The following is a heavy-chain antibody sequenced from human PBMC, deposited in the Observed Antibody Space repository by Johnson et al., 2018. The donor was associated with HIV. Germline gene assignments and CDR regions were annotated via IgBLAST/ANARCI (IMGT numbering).Heavy chain of an antibody. Sequence: VQLVESGGVVVQPGGSLRLSCAASGFTFDDYTMHWVRQAPGKGLEWVSVIYSGGSTYYADSVKGRFTISRDNSKNTLYLQMNSLRAEDTAVYYCARAQPLVAFDSWGQGTMVTVSS. D-gene: IGHD2-2*01. CDR1: GFTFDDYT. V-gene: IGHV3-66*01. CDR2: IYSGGST. J-gene: IGHJ3*02. CDR3: ARAQPLVAFDS.